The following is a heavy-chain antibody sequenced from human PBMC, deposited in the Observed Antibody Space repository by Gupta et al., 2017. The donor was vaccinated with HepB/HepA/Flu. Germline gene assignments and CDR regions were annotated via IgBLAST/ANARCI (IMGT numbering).Heavy chain of an antibody. CDR2: ISWNSGIV. CDR3: ARSRDTGRHDAYDI. J-gene: IGHJ3*02. D-gene: IGHD5-24*01. CDR1: GVTFDDYA. Sequence: EVQLVESGGGLVQPGRSLRLSCAASGVTFDDYAMHWVRQAPRKGLEWFSSISWNSGIVGYAESVKGRFTISRDNAKNSLYLQINSLTDDDTASYYCARSRDTGRHDAYDIWGQGTMVTVSS. V-gene: IGHV3-9*01.